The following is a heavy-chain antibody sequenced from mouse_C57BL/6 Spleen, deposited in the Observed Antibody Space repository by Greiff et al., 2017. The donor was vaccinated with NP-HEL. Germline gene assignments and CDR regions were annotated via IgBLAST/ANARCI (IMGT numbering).Heavy chain of an antibody. V-gene: IGHV5-16*01. CDR2: INYDGSST. D-gene: IGHD1-1*01. CDR1: GFTFSDYY. CDR3: ARDWGYGSSLFDY. J-gene: IGHJ2*01. Sequence: EVMLVESEGGLVQPGSSMKLSCTASGFTFSDYYMAWVRQVPEKGLEWVANINYDGSSTYYLDSLKSRFIISRDNAKNILYLQMSSLKSEDTATYYCARDWGYGSSLFDYWGQGTTLTVSS.